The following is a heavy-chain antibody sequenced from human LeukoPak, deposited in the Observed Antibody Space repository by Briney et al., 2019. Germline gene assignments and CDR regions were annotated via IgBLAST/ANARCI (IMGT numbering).Heavy chain of an antibody. Sequence: GGSLRLSCAASGFTFSTYSMNWVRQAPGKGLEWISYVSSSGSSIYYADSVRGRFTISRENAKNTLYLQMNSLRAEDTAVYYCARGEWLLPFDYWGQGTLVTVSS. CDR3: ARGEWLLPFDY. J-gene: IGHJ4*02. CDR2: VSSSGSSI. D-gene: IGHD3-3*01. V-gene: IGHV3-48*04. CDR1: GFTFSTYS.